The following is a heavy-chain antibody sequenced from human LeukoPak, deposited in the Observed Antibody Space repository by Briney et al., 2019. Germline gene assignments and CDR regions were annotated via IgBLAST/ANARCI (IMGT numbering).Heavy chain of an antibody. CDR2: ISYDGSNK. V-gene: IGHV3-30*18. D-gene: IGHD6-19*01. CDR3: AKDSSGQAVPSTGEFFDY. Sequence: PGRALRLSCAASGFTFSMYGMHWVRQAPGKGLVWVVVISYDGSNKYCADSVKGRFTISRDNTQSTLYLKMNSLRAEDTALYYCAKDSSGQAVPSTGEFFDYWGQGTLVTVSS. CDR1: GFTFSMYG. J-gene: IGHJ4*02.